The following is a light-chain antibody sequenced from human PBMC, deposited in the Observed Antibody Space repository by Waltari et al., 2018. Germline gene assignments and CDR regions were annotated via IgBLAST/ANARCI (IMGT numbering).Light chain of an antibody. CDR2: RNN. V-gene: IGLV1-44*01. Sequence: QSVLTQPPSASGTPGQRVTISCSGSSSNIGSNTVNWYQQLPGTAPKLLIYRNNQRPPGVPDRLSGSESGTSASLAISGLQSEDEADYYCAAWDDSLNGVVFGGGTKLTVL. CDR1: SSNIGSNT. J-gene: IGLJ2*01. CDR3: AAWDDSLNGVV.